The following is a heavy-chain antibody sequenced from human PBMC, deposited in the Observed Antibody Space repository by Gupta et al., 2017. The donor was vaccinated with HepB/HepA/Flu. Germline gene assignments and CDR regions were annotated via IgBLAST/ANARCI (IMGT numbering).Heavy chain of an antibody. V-gene: IGHV1-69*01. CDR2: IIPIFGTA. J-gene: IGHJ5*02. CDR1: A. D-gene: IGHD2-2*01. CDR3: ARVDSTLYNWFDP. Sequence: AISWVRQAPGQGLEWMGGIIPIFGTANYAQKFQGRVTITADESTSTAYMELSSLRSEDTAVYYCARVDSTLYNWFDPWGQGTLVTVSS.